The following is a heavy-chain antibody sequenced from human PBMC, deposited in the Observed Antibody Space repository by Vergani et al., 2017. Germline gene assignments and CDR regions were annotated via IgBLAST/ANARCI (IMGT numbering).Heavy chain of an antibody. CDR2: ISYDGSNK. CDR3: ARERANDYSNYIGRAFDI. Sequence: QVQLVESGGGVVQPGRSLRLSCAASGFTFSSYAMHWVRQAPGKGLEWVAVISYDGSNKYYADSVKGRFTISRDNAKNSLYLQMNSLRAEDTAVYYCARERANDYSNYIGRAFDIWGQGTMVTVSS. V-gene: IGHV3-30-3*01. J-gene: IGHJ3*02. CDR1: GFTFSSYA. D-gene: IGHD4-11*01.